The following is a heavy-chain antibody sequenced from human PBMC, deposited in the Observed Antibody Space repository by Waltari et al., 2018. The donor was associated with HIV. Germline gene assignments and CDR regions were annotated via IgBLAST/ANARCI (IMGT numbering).Heavy chain of an antibody. CDR2: ISWNSGSI. V-gene: IGHV3-9*01. J-gene: IGHJ4*02. Sequence: EVQLVESGGGLVQPGRSLRLSCAASGFTYADYAIHWVRQAPGKGLEWVSGISWNSGSIGYADSVKGRFTISRDNAKNSLYLQMNSLRAEDTALYYCAKGITTVVTAYFDYWGQGTLVTVSS. CDR1: GFTYADYA. D-gene: IGHD4-17*01. CDR3: AKGITTVVTAYFDY.